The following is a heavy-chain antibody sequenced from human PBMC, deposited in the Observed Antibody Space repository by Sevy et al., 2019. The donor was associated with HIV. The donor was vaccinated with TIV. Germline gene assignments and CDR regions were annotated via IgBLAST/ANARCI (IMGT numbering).Heavy chain of an antibody. J-gene: IGHJ6*02. Sequence: GGSLRLSCVASGFAFSNYSAMHWVRQAPGKGLEWVALIAYDGSDKYYADSVKGRFTISRDNFKNTLFMQMNSLTTEDTAVYYCARPRANYVDHYFFYAMDVWGQGTTVTVSS. CDR3: ARPRANYVDHYFFYAMDV. V-gene: IGHV3-30-3*01. CDR1: GFAFSNYS. D-gene: IGHD4-17*01. CDR2: IAYDGSDK.